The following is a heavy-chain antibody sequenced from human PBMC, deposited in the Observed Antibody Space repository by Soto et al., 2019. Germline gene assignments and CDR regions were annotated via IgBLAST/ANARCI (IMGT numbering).Heavy chain of an antibody. V-gene: IGHV3-53*02. CDR2: IYSDGNT. CDR1: GFTVSSKY. CDR3: ARGRGNCVVTTCYLLFDS. J-gene: IGHJ4*02. D-gene: IGHD2-2*01. Sequence: EVQLVETGGGLIQPGGSLILSCAASGFTVSSKYMSWLRQAPGKGLEWVSIIYSDGNTYYADSVKGRFTISRDNSKNTLNLQMNSLRAEDTAVYFCARGRGNCVVTTCYLLFDSWGQGTLVTVSS.